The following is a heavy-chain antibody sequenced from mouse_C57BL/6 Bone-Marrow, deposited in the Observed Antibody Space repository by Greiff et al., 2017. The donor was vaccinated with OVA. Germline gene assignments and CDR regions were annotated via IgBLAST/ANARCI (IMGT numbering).Heavy chain of an antibody. CDR1: GFNIKDDY. CDR2: IDPENGDT. CDR3: TTDDGPPWFAY. J-gene: IGHJ3*01. V-gene: IGHV14-4*01. D-gene: IGHD2-3*01. Sequence: EVQLQESGAELVRPGASVKLSCTASGFNIKDDYMHWVKQRPEQGLEWIGWIDPENGDTEYASKFQGKATITADTSSNTAYPQLSSLTSEDTAVYYCTTDDGPPWFAYWGQGTLVTVSA.